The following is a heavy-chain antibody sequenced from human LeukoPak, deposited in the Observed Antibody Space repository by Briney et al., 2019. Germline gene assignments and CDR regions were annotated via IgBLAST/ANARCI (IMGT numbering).Heavy chain of an antibody. CDR3: AKDQAWLRFDY. Sequence: GGSLRLSCAASGFTFSSYAMTWVRQAPGKGLEWVSVIIASGGSTYYADSVKGRFTISRDNSKNTLYLQMNSLRAEGTAVYYCAKDQAWLRFDYWGQGTLVTVSS. CDR1: GFTFSSYA. V-gene: IGHV3-23*01. J-gene: IGHJ4*02. D-gene: IGHD5-12*01. CDR2: IIASGGST.